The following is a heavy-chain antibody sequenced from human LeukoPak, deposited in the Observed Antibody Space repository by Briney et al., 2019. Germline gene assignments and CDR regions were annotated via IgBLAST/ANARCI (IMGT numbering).Heavy chain of an antibody. V-gene: IGHV1-2*06. D-gene: IGHD3-10*01. CDR2: INPNSGGT. CDR3: ARGYGSGSYYKAMGYFDY. CDR1: GYTFTGYY. Sequence: ASVKVSCKASGYTFTGYYMHWVRQAPGQGLEWMGRINPNSGGTNYAQKFQGGVTMTRDTSISTAYMELSRLRSDDTAVYYCARGYGSGSYYKAMGYFDYWGQGTLVTVSS. J-gene: IGHJ4*02.